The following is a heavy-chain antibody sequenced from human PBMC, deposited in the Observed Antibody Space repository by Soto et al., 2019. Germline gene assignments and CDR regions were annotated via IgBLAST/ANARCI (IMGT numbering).Heavy chain of an antibody. Sequence: GGSLRLSCAASGFTFSNYAMNWVRQAPGKGLEWVSAISGSGTRTYHADSVKGRFTISRDNSKNTLYLQMNSLRAEDTAVYFCAKVPTYYYDSGDYYHFDYWGQGTLVTVSS. J-gene: IGHJ4*02. V-gene: IGHV3-23*01. CDR1: GFTFSNYA. D-gene: IGHD3-22*01. CDR2: ISGSGTRT. CDR3: AKVPTYYYDSGDYYHFDY.